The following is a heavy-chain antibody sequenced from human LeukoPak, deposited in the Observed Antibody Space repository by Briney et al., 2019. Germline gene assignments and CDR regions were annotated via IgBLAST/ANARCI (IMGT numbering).Heavy chain of an antibody. Sequence: PGGSLRLSCAASGFTFSSYSMNWVRQAPGKGLEWVSSISSSSSYIYYADSVKGRFTISRDNAENSLYLQMNSLRAEDTAVYYCARDPGVGATDFDYWGQGTLVTVSS. V-gene: IGHV3-21*01. CDR1: GFTFSSYS. J-gene: IGHJ4*02. D-gene: IGHD1-26*01. CDR2: ISSSSSYI. CDR3: ARDPGVGATDFDY.